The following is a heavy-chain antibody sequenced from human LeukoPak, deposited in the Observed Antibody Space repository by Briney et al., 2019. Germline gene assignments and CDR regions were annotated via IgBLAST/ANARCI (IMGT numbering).Heavy chain of an antibody. CDR1: GGSFSGYY. J-gene: IGHJ4*02. CDR2: INHSGST. CDR3: ARGRITMVRGVTTTYYFDY. D-gene: IGHD3-10*01. Sequence: PSETLSLTCAVYGGSFSGYYWSWIRQPPGKGLEWIGEINHSGSTNYNPSLKSRVTISVDTSKNQFSLKLSSVTAADTAVYYCARGRITMVRGVTTTYYFDYWGQGTLVTVSS. V-gene: IGHV4-34*01.